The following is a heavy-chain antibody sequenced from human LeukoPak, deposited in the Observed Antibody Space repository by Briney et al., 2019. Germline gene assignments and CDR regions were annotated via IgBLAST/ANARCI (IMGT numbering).Heavy chain of an antibody. J-gene: IGHJ6*03. CDR3: ARRYGFGYYYYMDV. V-gene: IGHV4-39*07. D-gene: IGHD5-18*01. CDR1: GGSISSSRYY. Sequence: SETPSLTCTVSGGSISSSRYYWGWLRQPPGTGLEWNGSIYYSGSTYYNPSLKSRVTISVDTSKNQFSLKLSSVTAADTAVYYCARRYGFGYYYYMDVWGKGTTVTVSS. CDR2: IYYSGST.